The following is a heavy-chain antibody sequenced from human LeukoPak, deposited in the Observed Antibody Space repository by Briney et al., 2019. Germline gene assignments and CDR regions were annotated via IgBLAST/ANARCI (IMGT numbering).Heavy chain of an antibody. D-gene: IGHD6-19*01. J-gene: IGHJ4*02. CDR2: ISGSGGST. CDR1: GFTFSSYA. Sequence: GGSLRLSCAASGFTFSSYAMSWVRQAPGKGLEWVSAISGSGGSTYYADSVKGRFTISRDNSKNTLYLQMNSLRAEDTAVYYCAKGPITQWLVPSHFDYWGQGTLITVSS. CDR3: AKGPITQWLVPSHFDY. V-gene: IGHV3-23*01.